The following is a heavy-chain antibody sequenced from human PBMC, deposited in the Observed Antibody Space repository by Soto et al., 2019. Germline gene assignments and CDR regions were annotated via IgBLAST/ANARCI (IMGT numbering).Heavy chain of an antibody. Sequence: ASVKVSCKVSGYTLTELSMHWVRQAPGKGLEWMGGFDPEDGETIYAQKFQGRVTMTEDTSTDTAYMELSSLRSEDTAVYYCARGVVGGVIINYYYGMDVWGQGTTVTVSS. CDR2: FDPEDGET. CDR1: GYTLTELS. D-gene: IGHD3-10*01. V-gene: IGHV1-24*01. J-gene: IGHJ6*02. CDR3: ARGVVGGVIINYYYGMDV.